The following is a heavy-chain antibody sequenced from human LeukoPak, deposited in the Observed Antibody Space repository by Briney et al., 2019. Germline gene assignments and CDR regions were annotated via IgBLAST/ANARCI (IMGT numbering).Heavy chain of an antibody. CDR2: MYTSGST. D-gene: IGHD4-23*01. Sequence: SETLSLTCTVSGGSISSGSYYWSWIRQPAGKGLEWTGRMYTSGSTDYNPSLKSRVTISVDTSKNQFSLKLSSVTAADTAVYYCARAGRRWAYAFDIWGQGTMVTVSS. CDR1: GGSISSGSYY. J-gene: IGHJ3*02. CDR3: ARAGRRWAYAFDI. V-gene: IGHV4-61*02.